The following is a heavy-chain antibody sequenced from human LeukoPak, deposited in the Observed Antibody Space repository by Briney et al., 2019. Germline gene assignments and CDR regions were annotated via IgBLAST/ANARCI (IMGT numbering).Heavy chain of an antibody. Sequence: VRLSCEACGFTLSSCDRSWAHQYPGKGLEWVSYISSSGSTIYYADSVKGRFTISRDNAKNSLYLQMNSLRAEDTAVYYCARARLYSSSWGYYMDVWGKGTTVTISS. D-gene: IGHD6-13*01. J-gene: IGHJ6*03. CDR3: ARARLYSSSWGYYMDV. CDR2: ISSSGSTI. V-gene: IGHV3-48*03. CDR1: GFTLSSCD.